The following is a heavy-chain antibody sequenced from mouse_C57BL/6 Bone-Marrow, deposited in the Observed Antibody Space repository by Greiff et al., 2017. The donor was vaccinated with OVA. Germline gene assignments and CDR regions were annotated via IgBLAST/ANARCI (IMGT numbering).Heavy chain of an antibody. CDR3: ARGNYGLWYFDV. J-gene: IGHJ1*03. D-gene: IGHD1-2*01. CDR2: IHPNSGST. V-gene: IGHV1-64*01. Sequence: QVQLQQPGAELVKPGASVKLSCKASGYTFTSYWMHWVKQRPGQGLEWIGMIHPNSGSTNYNEKFKSKATLTVDKSSSTAYMQLSSLTSEDSAVYYCARGNYGLWYFDVWGTGTTVTVSS. CDR1: GYTFTSYW.